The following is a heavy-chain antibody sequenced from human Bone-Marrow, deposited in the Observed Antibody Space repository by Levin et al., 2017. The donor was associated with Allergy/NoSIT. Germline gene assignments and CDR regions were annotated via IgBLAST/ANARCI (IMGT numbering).Heavy chain of an antibody. J-gene: IGHJ4*02. V-gene: IGHV1-2*02. Sequence: ASVKVSCKASGSTVAAYYIHWLRQAPGQGLEWMGWINPHSGDTNYPHKFQDRVTMTRDTSFTTTYMELNRLQPDDTAIYYCAALLHGTFDYWGQGTLVTVSS. CDR3: AALLHGTFDY. CDR2: INPHSGDT. CDR1: GSTVAAYY. D-gene: IGHD1-1*01.